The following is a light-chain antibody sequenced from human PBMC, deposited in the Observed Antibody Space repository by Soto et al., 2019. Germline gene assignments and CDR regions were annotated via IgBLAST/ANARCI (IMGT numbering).Light chain of an antibody. V-gene: IGKV3-20*01. CDR1: QSVSSNY. Sequence: ESVLTQSPGSLSLSPGERATLSCRASQSVSSNYLAWYQHKPGQAPRLLIYGASSRATGIPDRFSGSGSGKAFTLNISRLEHEDFAVYYCQHYGSSLSITFGQGTRLEMK. J-gene: IGKJ5*01. CDR2: GAS. CDR3: QHYGSSLSIT.